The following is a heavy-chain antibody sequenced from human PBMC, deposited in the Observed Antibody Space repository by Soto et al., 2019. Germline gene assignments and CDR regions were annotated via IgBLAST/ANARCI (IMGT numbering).Heavy chain of an antibody. CDR3: ISHSPENMIRT. CDR2: INPKNGFT. Sequence: ASVKVSCKASGYIFTDYYMHWVRQAPGQGLEWMGWINPKNGFTKALQKFQGRIALTRDTPISTFYMKRLNTEDSAVYYCISHSPENMIRTWGQGTLVTVSS. CDR1: GYIFTDYY. D-gene: IGHD3-22*01. J-gene: IGHJ4*02. V-gene: IGHV1-2*02.